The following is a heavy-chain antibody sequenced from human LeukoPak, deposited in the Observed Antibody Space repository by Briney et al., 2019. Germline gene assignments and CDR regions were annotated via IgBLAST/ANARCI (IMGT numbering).Heavy chain of an antibody. CDR1: GYSISSGYY. CDR3: ARQRGWYYLDF. D-gene: IGHD2-15*01. CDR2: IYHSGST. V-gene: IGHV4-38-2*01. Sequence: SETLSLTCAVSGYSISSGYYWGWIRQPPGKGLEWIGSIYHSGSTYYNPSLKSRVTISVDTSKNQFSLKLSSVTAADTAVYYCARQRGWYYLDFWGQGILVTVSS. J-gene: IGHJ4*02.